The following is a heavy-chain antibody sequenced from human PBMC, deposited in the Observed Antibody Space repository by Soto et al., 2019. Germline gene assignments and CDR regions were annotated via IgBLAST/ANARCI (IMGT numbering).Heavy chain of an antibody. J-gene: IGHJ4*02. CDR1: GFTVSSNS. Sequence: EVQLVETGGGLMQPGRSLGLSCAASGFTVSSNSMSWVRQPPGKGLEWVSVIYSGGSTYYTASVKGRFTIFRDNSKNTLYLQMNSLRAEDTAVYYCVRHDSTGYYFDYWGQGTLVTVSS. CDR3: VRHDSTGYYFDY. D-gene: IGHD3-22*01. V-gene: IGHV3-53*02. CDR2: IYSGGST.